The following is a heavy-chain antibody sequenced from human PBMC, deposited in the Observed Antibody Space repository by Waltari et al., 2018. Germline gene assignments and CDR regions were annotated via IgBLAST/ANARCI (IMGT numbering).Heavy chain of an antibody. J-gene: IGHJ1*01. CDR2: INAGNGNT. D-gene: IGHD1-1*01. V-gene: IGHV1-3*01. CDR3: ATGFNSGGGFQH. CDR1: GYTFTSYA. Sequence: QVQLVQSGAEVKKPGASVKVSCKASGYTFTSYAMHWVRQAPGQRLEWMGWINAGNGNTKYSQKFQGRVTITRDTSASTAYMELSSLRSEDTAVYYCATGFNSGGGFQHWGQGTLVTVSS.